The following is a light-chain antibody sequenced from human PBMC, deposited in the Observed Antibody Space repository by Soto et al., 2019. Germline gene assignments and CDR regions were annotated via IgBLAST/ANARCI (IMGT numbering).Light chain of an antibody. CDR3: QQYNNWPV. CDR1: QSVSSD. J-gene: IGKJ1*01. CDR2: GAS. Sequence: IVVTQSPGTLSVSPGERATLSCRASQSVSSDFAWYQQKPGQAPRLLIYGASTRATGVPARFSGSGSGTEFTLTISSLQSEDFAVYYCQQYNNWPVFGQGTKVDI. V-gene: IGKV3-15*01.